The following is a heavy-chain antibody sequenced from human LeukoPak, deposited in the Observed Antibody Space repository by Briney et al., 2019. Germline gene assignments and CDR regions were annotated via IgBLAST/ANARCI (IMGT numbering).Heavy chain of an antibody. CDR3: ATMGYDFWSGYWPDY. CDR1: GFTFSSYA. Sequence: GGSLRLSCAASGFTFSSYAMSWVRQAPGKGLEWVSTISGSGGSTDYADSVKGRFTISRDNSKNTLYLQMDSLGAEDTAEYYCATMGYDFWSGYWPDYWGQGTLVTLSS. CDR2: ISGSGGST. D-gene: IGHD3-3*01. V-gene: IGHV3-23*01. J-gene: IGHJ4*02.